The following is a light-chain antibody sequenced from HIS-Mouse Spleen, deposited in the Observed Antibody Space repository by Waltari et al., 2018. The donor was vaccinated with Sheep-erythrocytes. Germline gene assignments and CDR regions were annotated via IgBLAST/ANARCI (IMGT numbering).Light chain of an antibody. Sequence: IVLTQSPGTLSLSPGERATLSCRAGQSVSNSYLAWYQQKPGQAPRLLIYGASSRATGIPDRFSGSGSGTDFTLTISRLEPEDFAVYYCQQYGSSPFTFGPGTKVEIK. CDR1: QSVSNSY. CDR2: GAS. J-gene: IGKJ3*01. V-gene: IGKV3-20*01. CDR3: QQYGSSPFT.